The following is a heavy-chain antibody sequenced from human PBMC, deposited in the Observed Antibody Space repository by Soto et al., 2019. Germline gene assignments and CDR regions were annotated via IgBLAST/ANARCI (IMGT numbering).Heavy chain of an antibody. D-gene: IGHD6-13*01. CDR1: GGSISTASW. CDR2: VYRTGST. V-gene: IGHV4-4*02. CDR3: ARARATIAAAAIFDC. J-gene: IGHJ4*02. Sequence: QVQLQESGPGLLKPSGTLSLTCAVSGGSISTASWWSRVRQPPGKGLEWIGEVYRTGSTNYNPSLESRLTISVDKSKNQFSLKLTSVTAADTAVYYCARARATIAAAAIFDCWGQGTLVTVSS.